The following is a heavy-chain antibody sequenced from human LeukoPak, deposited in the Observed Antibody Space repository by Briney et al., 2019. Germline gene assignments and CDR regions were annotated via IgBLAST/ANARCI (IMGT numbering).Heavy chain of an antibody. Sequence: RPGGSLRLSCATSGFSFDDYGVSWVRQAPGKGPEWVSGINWSGAGTGYADSVKGRLTISRDNAKKSLYLQMNSLTAEDTALYYCARDRSYGAFDYWGQGALVTVSS. CDR1: GFSFDDYG. CDR2: INWSGAGT. D-gene: IGHD5-18*01. J-gene: IGHJ4*02. V-gene: IGHV3-20*04. CDR3: ARDRSYGAFDY.